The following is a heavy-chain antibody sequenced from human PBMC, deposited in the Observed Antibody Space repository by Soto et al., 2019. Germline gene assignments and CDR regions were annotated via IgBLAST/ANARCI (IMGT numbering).Heavy chain of an antibody. V-gene: IGHV1-8*01. J-gene: IGHJ4*02. CDR3: ARVNWGSLGLDFDY. Sequence: QVQLVQSGAEVKKPGASVKVSCKASGYTFTSYDINWVRQATGQGLEWMGWMNPNSGNTGYAQKFQGRVTMPRNTSISTDYMELGSLRSEDTAVYYCARVNWGSLGLDFDYWGQGTLVTVSS. CDR2: MNPNSGNT. D-gene: IGHD7-27*01. CDR1: GYTFTSYD.